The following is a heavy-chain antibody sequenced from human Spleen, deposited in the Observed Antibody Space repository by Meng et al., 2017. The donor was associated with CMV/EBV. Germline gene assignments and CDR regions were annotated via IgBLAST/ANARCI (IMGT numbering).Heavy chain of an antibody. CDR3: ARRPQWLLNFDY. D-gene: IGHD3-22*01. V-gene: IGHV4-30-4*08. J-gene: IGHJ4*02. CDR1: GGSISSGDYY. CDR2: IYYSGST. Sequence: QVQLQGWGPGLVKPSQTLSPPFTVSGGSISSGDYYWSWIRQPPGKGLEWIGYIYYSGSTYYNPSLKSRVTISVDTSKNQFSLKLSSVTAADTAVYYCARRPQWLLNFDYWGQGTLVTVSS.